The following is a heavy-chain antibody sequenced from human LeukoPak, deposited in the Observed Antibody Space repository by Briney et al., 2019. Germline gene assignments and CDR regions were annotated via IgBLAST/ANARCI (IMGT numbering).Heavy chain of an antibody. J-gene: IGHJ4*02. CDR1: GYTFTGYS. D-gene: IGHD3-16*01. V-gene: IGHV1-2*02. CDR2: INFNSGGT. CDR3: ARSGAPWGLDY. Sequence: ASVKVSCKASGYTFTGYSIHWVPQAPGQGLEWMGWINFNSGGTNFAQKFQDRVTLTRDTSISTAYMELTRLTSDDTAVYSCARSGAPWGLDYWGQGTLVTVSS.